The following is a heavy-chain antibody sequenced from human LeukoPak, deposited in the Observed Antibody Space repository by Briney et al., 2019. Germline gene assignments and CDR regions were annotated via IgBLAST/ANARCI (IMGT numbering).Heavy chain of an antibody. V-gene: IGHV4-39*07. CDR1: GGSISSSTYY. CDR3: ARTPQLYYGMDV. D-gene: IGHD3-10*01. J-gene: IGHJ6*02. CDR2: FFNSGST. Sequence: LSETLSLTCSASGGSISSSTYYWGWVRQPPGKGLGWIGSFFNSGSTYYNPSLKSRVTISVDTSKNQFSLKLSSVTAADTAVYYCARTPQLYYGMDVWGQGTTVIVSS.